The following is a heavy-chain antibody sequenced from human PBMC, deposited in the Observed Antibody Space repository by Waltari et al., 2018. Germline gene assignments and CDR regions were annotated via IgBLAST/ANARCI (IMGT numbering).Heavy chain of an antibody. J-gene: IGHJ3*02. CDR3: ARRGYCGGDCYIDI. CDR2: IYPGDSDT. V-gene: IGHV5-51*01. D-gene: IGHD2-21*01. Sequence: EVQLVQSGAEVKEPGEFLKISCKGSGYSFINYWITWLRQMPGQGLEWMGAIYPGDSDTRYSPSFHGQVTISADKSINTAYLQWSTLKASDTAIYYCARRGYCGGDCYIDIWGQGTMVTVSS. CDR1: GYSFINYW.